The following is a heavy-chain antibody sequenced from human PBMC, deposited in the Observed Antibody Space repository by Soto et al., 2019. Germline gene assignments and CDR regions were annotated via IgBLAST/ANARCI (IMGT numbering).Heavy chain of an antibody. CDR3: ARDPNNWNYPVFAFDI. J-gene: IGHJ3*02. CDR2: IWYDGSNK. V-gene: IGHV3-33*01. CDR1: GFTFSSYG. Sequence: GGSLRLSCAASGFTFSSYGMHWVRQAPGKGLEWVAVIWYDGSNKYYADSVKGRFTISRDNSKNTLYLQMNSLRAEDTAVYYCARDPNNWNYPVFAFDIWGQGTMVTVSS. D-gene: IGHD1-7*01.